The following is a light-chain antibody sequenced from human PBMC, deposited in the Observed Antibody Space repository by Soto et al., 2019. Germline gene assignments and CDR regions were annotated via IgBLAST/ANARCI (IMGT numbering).Light chain of an antibody. Sequence: QSVLTQSPSASASLGASVKLTCTLSSGHSSYVIAWHQQQPEKGPRYLMKLNSDGSHSKGDGIPDRFSGSSSGAERYLTICSLQSEDEADYYCQTWGSGIHYVFGTGTKLTVL. CDR1: SGHSSYV. CDR3: QTWGSGIHYV. J-gene: IGLJ1*01. V-gene: IGLV4-69*01. CDR2: LNSDGSH.